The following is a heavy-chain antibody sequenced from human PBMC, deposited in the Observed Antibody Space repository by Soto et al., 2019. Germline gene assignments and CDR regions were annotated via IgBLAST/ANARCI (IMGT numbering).Heavy chain of an antibody. CDR1: GYSFTSYW. CDR3: ARPGHYDILTGYYDY. CDR2: IYPGDSDT. D-gene: IGHD3-9*01. Sequence: LKISCKGSGYSFTSYWIGWVRQMPGKGLEWMGIIYPGDSDTRYSPSFQGQVTISADKSISTAYLQWSSLKASDTAMYYCARPGHYDILTGYYDYWGQGTLVTVSS. V-gene: IGHV5-51*01. J-gene: IGHJ4*02.